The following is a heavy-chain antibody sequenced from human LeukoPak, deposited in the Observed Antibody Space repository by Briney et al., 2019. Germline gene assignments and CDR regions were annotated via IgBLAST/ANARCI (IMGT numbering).Heavy chain of an antibody. CDR2: INPNSGGT. Sequence: GASVKVSCKASGYTFTGYYMHWARQAPGQGLEWMGWINPNSGGTNYAQKFQGRVTMTRDTSISTAYMELSRLRSDDTAVYYCACHRDYYGSGSYLAFDIWGQGTMVTVSS. CDR1: GYTFTGYY. J-gene: IGHJ3*02. V-gene: IGHV1-2*02. D-gene: IGHD3-10*01. CDR3: ACHRDYYGSGSYLAFDI.